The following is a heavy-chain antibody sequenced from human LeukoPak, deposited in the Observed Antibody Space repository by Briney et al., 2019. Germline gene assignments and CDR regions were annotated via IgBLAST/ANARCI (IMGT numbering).Heavy chain of an antibody. CDR1: GFTFSNYA. J-gene: IGHJ4*02. Sequence: GGSLRLSCAASGFTFSNYAMSRVRQSPGKGLEWVSSISGSTANTYYADSVRGRFTISRDNSENTLYLQMTSLRAEGTAVYYCVKEGPGYYDSSGYFAYFDYWGQGTLVTVSS. CDR2: ISGSTANT. D-gene: IGHD3-22*01. V-gene: IGHV3-23*01. CDR3: VKEGPGYYDSSGYFAYFDY.